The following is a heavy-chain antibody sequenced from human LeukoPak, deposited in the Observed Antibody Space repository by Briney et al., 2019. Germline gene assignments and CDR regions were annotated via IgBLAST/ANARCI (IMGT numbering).Heavy chain of an antibody. D-gene: IGHD4-23*01. Sequence: PSEALSLTCTVSGGSISSYYWSWIRQPPGKGLEWIGYIYYSGSTNYNPSPKSRVTISLDTSKNQFSLKLSSVTAADTAVYYCARLKNVGANSLSTYDYYGMDVWGQGTTVTVSS. CDR3: ARLKNVGANSLSTYDYYGMDV. J-gene: IGHJ6*02. CDR1: GGSISSYY. CDR2: IYYSGST. V-gene: IGHV4-59*08.